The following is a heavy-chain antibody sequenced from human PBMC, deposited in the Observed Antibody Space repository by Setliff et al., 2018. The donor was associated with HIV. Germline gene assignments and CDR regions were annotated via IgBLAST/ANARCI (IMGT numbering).Heavy chain of an antibody. Sequence: RASVKVSCKASGYTFTGYYMHWVRQAPGQGLEWMGWINPNSGGTNSAQKFQGRVTMTGDTSISTAYMELRRLKSDDTAVYFCACLPRDIVVDYWGQGTLVTVSS. CDR1: GYTFTGYY. V-gene: IGHV1-2*02. CDR2: INPNSGGT. D-gene: IGHD2-15*01. CDR3: ACLPRDIVVDY. J-gene: IGHJ4*02.